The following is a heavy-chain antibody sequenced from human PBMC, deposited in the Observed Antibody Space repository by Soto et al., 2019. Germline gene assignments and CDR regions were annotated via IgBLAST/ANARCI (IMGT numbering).Heavy chain of an antibody. V-gene: IGHV1-46*03. CDR3: SRDRCSSTSCYPDY. J-gene: IGHJ4*02. CDR2: INPTGGRA. D-gene: IGHD2-2*01. Sequence: ASVKVSCKTSGYHFTRYYIHWVRQAPGKGLEWMGVINPTGGRATYAQNFQGRVSVTTDSSTTTVYMELSGLKSEDTAIYLCSRDRCSSTSCYPDYWGQGTLVTVSS. CDR1: GYHFTRYY.